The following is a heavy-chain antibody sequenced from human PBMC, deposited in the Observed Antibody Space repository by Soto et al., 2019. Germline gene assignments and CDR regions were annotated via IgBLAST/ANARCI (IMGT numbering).Heavy chain of an antibody. CDR1: GFTFSSYG. J-gene: IGHJ6*02. CDR2: ISYDGSNK. D-gene: IGHD3-10*01. Sequence: QVQLVESGGGVVQPGRSLRLSCAASGFTFSSYGMHWVRQAPGKGLEWVAVISYDGSNKYYADSVKGRFTISRDNSKNTLYLQMNSLRAEDTAVYYCAREEDLYGTGSYRHYGMDVWGQGTTVTVSS. CDR3: AREEDLYGTGSYRHYGMDV. V-gene: IGHV3-30*03.